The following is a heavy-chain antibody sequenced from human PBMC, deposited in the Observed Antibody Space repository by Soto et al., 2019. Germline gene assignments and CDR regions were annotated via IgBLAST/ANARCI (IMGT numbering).Heavy chain of an antibody. J-gene: IGHJ4*02. CDR2: ISVDGYTT. CDR3: GEPSTGTTGY. CDR1: GFSFSTYA. V-gene: IGHV3-23*01. Sequence: EVQLLESGGGLVQPGGSLRLSCAASGFSFSTYAMTWVRQAPGKGLEWFSAISVDGYTTYYSDSVKGRFTISRDNSKNTLYLQMNSLRGEDTAVYYCGEPSTGTTGYWGQGTLVTVSS. D-gene: IGHD1-7*01.